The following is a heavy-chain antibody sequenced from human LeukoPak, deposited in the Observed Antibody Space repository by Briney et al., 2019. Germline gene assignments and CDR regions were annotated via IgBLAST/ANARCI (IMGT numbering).Heavy chain of an antibody. Sequence: GGSLRLSCAASGFTFSSYAMHWVRQAPGKGLEWVAVISYDGSNKYYADSVKGRFTISRDNSKNTLYLQMNSLRAEDTAVYYCARDRWQLVGSVDYWGQGTLVTVSS. D-gene: IGHD6-13*01. CDR3: ARDRWQLVGSVDY. CDR2: ISYDGSNK. V-gene: IGHV3-30-3*01. J-gene: IGHJ4*02. CDR1: GFTFSSYA.